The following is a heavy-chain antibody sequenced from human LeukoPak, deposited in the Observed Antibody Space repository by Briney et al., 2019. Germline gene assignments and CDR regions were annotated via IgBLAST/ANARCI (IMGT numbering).Heavy chain of an antibody. J-gene: IGHJ6*03. CDR1: GYTFTSYD. V-gene: IGHV1-8*02. CDR3: ARSHGENYYYYYMDV. CDR2: MNPNSGNT. Sequence: ASVKVSCEASGYTFTSYDINWVRQATGQGLEWMGWMNPNSGNTGYAQKFQGRVTITRNTSISTAYMELSSLRSEDTAVYYCARSHGENYYYYYMDVWGKGTTVTVSS. D-gene: IGHD4-17*01.